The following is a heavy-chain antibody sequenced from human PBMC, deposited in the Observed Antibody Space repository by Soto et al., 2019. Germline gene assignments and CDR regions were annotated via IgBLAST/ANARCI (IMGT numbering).Heavy chain of an antibody. CDR3: TRGPPGGSYFHPTA. D-gene: IGHD1-26*01. CDR2: ISGRSSSYT. J-gene: IGHJ4*02. V-gene: IGHV3-11*06. Sequence: QVQLVESGGGLVKPGGSLRLSCAASGFTFSDYYMSWVRQAPGKGLEWVSYISGRSSSYTNYADSVRGRFTISRDNAQNPLYLQMNSLRVEDPAVYYCTRGPPGGSYFHPTAWGQGTLVTVSS. CDR1: GFTFSDYY.